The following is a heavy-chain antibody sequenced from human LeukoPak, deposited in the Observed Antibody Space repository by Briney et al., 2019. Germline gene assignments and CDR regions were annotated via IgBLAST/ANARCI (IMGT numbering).Heavy chain of an antibody. Sequence: GGSLRLSCVASGFTFSTYWMSWVRQAPGKGLEWVANIRQDGSEKYYVDSLKGRFTISRDNAKNSLYLQMNTLRDDDTAVYYCARVIDGALIDYWGQGTLVTVSS. J-gene: IGHJ4*02. V-gene: IGHV3-7*01. CDR3: ARVIDGALIDY. CDR2: IRQDGSEK. D-gene: IGHD5-24*01. CDR1: GFTFSTYW.